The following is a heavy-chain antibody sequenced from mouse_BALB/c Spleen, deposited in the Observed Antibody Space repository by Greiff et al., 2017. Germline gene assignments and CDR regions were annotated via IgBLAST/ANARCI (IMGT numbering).Heavy chain of an antibody. V-gene: IGHV3-6*02. J-gene: IGHJ2*01. D-gene: IGHD1-1*01. CDR3: ARNYGSSYDYFDY. CDR2: ISYDGSN. CDR1: GYSITSGYY. Sequence: EVKLQESGPGLVKPSQSLSLTCSVTGYSITSGYYWNWIRHFPGNKLEWMGYISYDGSNNYNPSLKNRISITRDTSKNQFFLKLNSVTTEDTATYYCARNYGSSYDYFDYWGQGTTLTVSS.